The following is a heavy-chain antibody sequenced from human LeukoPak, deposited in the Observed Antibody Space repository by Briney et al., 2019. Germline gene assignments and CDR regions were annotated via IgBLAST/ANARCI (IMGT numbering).Heavy chain of an antibody. V-gene: IGHV3-21*01. Sequence: GGSLRLSCAASGFTFSSYRMIWVRQAPGKGLEGVSSISSSSSYIYYADSVKGRFTISRDNAKNSLYLQMNSMRAEDTAVYYCARERGTVNWFDPWGQGTLVTVSS. CDR3: ARERGTVNWFDP. CDR1: GFTFSSYR. J-gene: IGHJ5*02. D-gene: IGHD1-14*01. CDR2: ISSSSSYI.